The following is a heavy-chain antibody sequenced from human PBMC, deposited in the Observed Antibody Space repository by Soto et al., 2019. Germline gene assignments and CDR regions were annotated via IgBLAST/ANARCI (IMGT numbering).Heavy chain of an antibody. CDR3: AKDHGKWVQLWLPSDY. V-gene: IGHV3-30*18. J-gene: IGHJ4*02. D-gene: IGHD5-18*01. CDR1: GFTFSSYG. Sequence: QVQLVESGGGVVQPGRSLRLSCAASGFTFSSYGMHWVRQAPGKGLEWVAVISYDGSNKYYADSVKGRFTISRDNSKNTLYLHMNSLRAEDTAVYYCAKDHGKWVQLWLPSDYWGQGTLVTVSS. CDR2: ISYDGSNK.